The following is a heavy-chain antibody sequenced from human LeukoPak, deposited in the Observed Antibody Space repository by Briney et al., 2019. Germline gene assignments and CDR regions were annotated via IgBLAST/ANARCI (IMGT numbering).Heavy chain of an antibody. J-gene: IGHJ4*02. CDR3: AIWTSGNY. CDR2: MDPTGSQK. Sequence: GGSLRLSCADSQFTFNGSWLNWVRQATGKGLEWVANMDPTGSQKRYVDSVRGRFTISKDNPGASLYLDMHSLRAEDTAIYYCAIWTSGNYWGQGTLVTVSS. D-gene: IGHD1-1*01. CDR1: QFTFNGSW. V-gene: IGHV3-7*01.